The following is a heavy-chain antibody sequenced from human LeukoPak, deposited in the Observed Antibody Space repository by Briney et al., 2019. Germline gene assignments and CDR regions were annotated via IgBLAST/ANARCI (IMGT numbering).Heavy chain of an antibody. CDR1: GFTFSSYS. J-gene: IGHJ4*02. V-gene: IGHV3-7*05. CDR2: IKQDGSEK. D-gene: IGHD6-13*01. CDR3: ARDAGVGWSSSHPGSSGY. Sequence: PGGSLRLSCAASGFTFSSYSMNWVRQAPGKGLEWVANIKQDGSEKYYVASVKGRFTISRDNAKNSLYLQMNSLRAEDTAVYYCARDAGVGWSSSHPGSSGYWGQGTLVTVSS.